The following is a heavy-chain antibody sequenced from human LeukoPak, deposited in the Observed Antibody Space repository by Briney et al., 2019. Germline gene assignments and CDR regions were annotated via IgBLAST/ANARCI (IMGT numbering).Heavy chain of an antibody. J-gene: IGHJ4*02. CDR3: ARGESHDYGDYVAY. CDR2: ISSSSSYI. Sequence: GGSLRLSXAASGFTFSSYSMNWVRQAPGKGLEWVSSISSSSSYIYYADSVKGRFTISRDNAKNSLYLQMNSLRAEDTAVYYCARGESHDYGDYVAYWGQGTLVTVSS. V-gene: IGHV3-21*01. D-gene: IGHD4-17*01. CDR1: GFTFSSYS.